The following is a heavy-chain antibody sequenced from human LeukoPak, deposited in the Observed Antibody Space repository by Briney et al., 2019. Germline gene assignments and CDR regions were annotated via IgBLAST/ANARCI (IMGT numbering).Heavy chain of an antibody. CDR1: GYTLTELS. CDR3: ATDDQWELLPTTY. V-gene: IGHV1-24*01. CDR2: FDPEDGET. D-gene: IGHD1-26*01. J-gene: IGHJ4*02. Sequence: ASVNVSFKVSGYTLTELSMHWVRQAPGKGLEWMGGFDPEDGETIYAQKFQGRVTMTEDTSTDTAYMELSSLRSEDTAVYYCATDDQWELLPTTYWGQGTLVTVSS.